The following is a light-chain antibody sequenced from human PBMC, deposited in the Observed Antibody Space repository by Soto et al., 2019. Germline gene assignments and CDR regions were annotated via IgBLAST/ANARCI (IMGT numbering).Light chain of an antibody. CDR2: DAS. Sequence: DIQMTQSPSTLAASVGDRVTITCRASQSISSWLAWYQQKPGKAPKLLIYDASSLESGVPSRFSGSGSGTEFILTISSLQPDDFATYYCQQYTSFWTFGQGTKVEVK. V-gene: IGKV1-5*01. J-gene: IGKJ1*01. CDR3: QQYTSFWT. CDR1: QSISSW.